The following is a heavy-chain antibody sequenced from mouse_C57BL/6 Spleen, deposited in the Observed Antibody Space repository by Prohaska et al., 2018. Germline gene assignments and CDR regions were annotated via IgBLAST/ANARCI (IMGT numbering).Heavy chain of an antibody. Sequence: HGKSLEWIGDINPNNGGTSYNQKFKGKATLTVDKSSSTAYMELRSLTSEDSAVYYCARSPITTVVAPYAMDYWGQGTSVTVSS. D-gene: IGHD1-1*01. CDR2: INPNNGGT. V-gene: IGHV1-26*01. CDR3: ARSPITTVVAPYAMDY. J-gene: IGHJ4*01.